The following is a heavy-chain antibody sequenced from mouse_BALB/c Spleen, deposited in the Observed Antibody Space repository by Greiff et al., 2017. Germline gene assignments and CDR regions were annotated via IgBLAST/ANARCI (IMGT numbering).Heavy chain of an antibody. CDR2: IYPGDGDT. CDR1: GYTFTSYW. Sequence: VQLQQSGAELARPGASVKLSCKASGYTFTSYWMQWVKQRPGQGLEWIGAIYPGDGDTRYTQKFKGKATLTADKSSSTAYMQLSSLASEDSAVYYCARGNLGAMDYWGQGTSVTVSS. V-gene: IGHV1-87*01. CDR3: ARGNLGAMDY. J-gene: IGHJ4*01.